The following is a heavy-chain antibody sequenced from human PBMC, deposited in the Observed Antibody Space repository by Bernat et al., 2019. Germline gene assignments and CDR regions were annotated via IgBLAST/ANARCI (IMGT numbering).Heavy chain of an antibody. CDR1: RFTFSSYA. D-gene: IGHD5-18*01. CDR2: VRGSGGST. V-gene: IGHV3-23*01. Sequence: EVQPLESGGGLVQPGGSLRLSCAASRFTFSSYAMSWVRQAPGKGLERVSAVRGSGGSTSYADTVKGGFTISRDNSKNTLYLQMNSLRAEDTAVYYCAEAQTGCSYSCHFDYWGQGTLVTVSS. J-gene: IGHJ4*02. CDR3: AEAQTGCSYSCHFDY.